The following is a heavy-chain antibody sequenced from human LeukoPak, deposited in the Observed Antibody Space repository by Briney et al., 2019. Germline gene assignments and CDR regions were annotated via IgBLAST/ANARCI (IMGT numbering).Heavy chain of an antibody. CDR2: ISSSSSYI. D-gene: IGHD3-10*01. Sequence: GGSLRLSCAASGFTFSSYSMNWVRQAPGKGLEWVSSISSSSSYIYYADSVKGRFTISRDNAKNSLYLQMNSLRAEDTAVYYCARDRLWFGEFSDAFDIWGQGTMVTVSS. CDR1: GFTFSSYS. V-gene: IGHV3-21*01. J-gene: IGHJ3*02. CDR3: ARDRLWFGEFSDAFDI.